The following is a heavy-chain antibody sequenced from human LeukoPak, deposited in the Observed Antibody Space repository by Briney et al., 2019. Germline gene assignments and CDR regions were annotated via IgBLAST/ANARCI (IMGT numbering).Heavy chain of an antibody. CDR1: GFTLSSYG. CDR2: ISGSGGST. D-gene: IGHD3-10*01. V-gene: IGHV3-23*01. Sequence: GGSLRLSCAASGFTLSSYGMSWVRQAPGKGLEWVSAISGSGGSTYYADSMKGRFTISRDNSKNTLYLQMNSLRAEDTAVYYCAKTGILLWFGGVDYWGQGTLVTVSS. CDR3: AKTGILLWFGGVDY. J-gene: IGHJ4*02.